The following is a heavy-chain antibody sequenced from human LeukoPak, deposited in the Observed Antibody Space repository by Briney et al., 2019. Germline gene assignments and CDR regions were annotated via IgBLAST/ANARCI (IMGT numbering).Heavy chain of an antibody. CDR2: ISYDGSNK. J-gene: IGHJ6*02. Sequence: PGGSLRLSCAASGFTFSSYGMHWVRQAPGKGLEWVAVISYDGSNKHYADSVKGRFTISRDNSKNTLYLQMNSLRAEDTAVYYCAKEWAPDGGAFGEFTQSYYYYGMDVWGQGTTVTVSS. D-gene: IGHD3-10*01. CDR1: GFTFSSYG. CDR3: AKEWAPDGGAFGEFTQSYYYYGMDV. V-gene: IGHV3-30*18.